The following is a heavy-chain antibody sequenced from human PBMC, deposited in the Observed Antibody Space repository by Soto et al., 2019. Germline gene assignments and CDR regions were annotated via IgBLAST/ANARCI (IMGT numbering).Heavy chain of an antibody. V-gene: IGHV4-31*03. CDR2: IYYSGST. J-gene: IGHJ5*02. CDR1: GGSISSGGYY. D-gene: IGHD6-13*01. CDR3: ARDRGDSSSWSRGWFDP. Sequence: PSETLSLTCTVSGGSISSGGYYWSWIRQHPGKGLEWIGYIYYSGSTYYNPSLKSRVTISVDTSKNQFSLKLSSVTAADTAVYYCARDRGDSSSWSRGWFDPWGQGTLVTVSS.